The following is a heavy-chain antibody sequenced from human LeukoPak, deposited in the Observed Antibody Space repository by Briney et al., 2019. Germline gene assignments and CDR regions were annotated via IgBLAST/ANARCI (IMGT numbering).Heavy chain of an antibody. CDR1: GFTFSSYA. J-gene: IGHJ4*02. V-gene: IGHV3-23*01. CDR3: VRDPEALDY. CDR2: ISGSGGST. Sequence: GGSLRLSCAASGFTFSSYAMSWVRQAPGKGLEWVSAISGSGGSTYYADSVKGRFTISRDNSKNTLYLQMNSLRDEDTAVYYCVRDPEALDYWGQGTLVTVSS.